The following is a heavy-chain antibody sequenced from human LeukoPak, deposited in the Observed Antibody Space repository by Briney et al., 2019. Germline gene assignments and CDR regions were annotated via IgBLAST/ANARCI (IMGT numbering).Heavy chain of an antibody. CDR1: GGTFSSYA. D-gene: IGHD2-15*01. CDR3: ARGYCTGRSCLNDPYYYYGMDV. Sequence: GASVKVSCKASGGTFSSYAISWVRQAPGQGLEWMGGIIPIFGTANYAQKFQGRVTITADESTSTAYMELSSLRSEDTAVSYCARGYCTGRSCLNDPYYYYGMDVWGQGTTVTVSS. CDR2: IIPIFGTA. V-gene: IGHV1-69*13. J-gene: IGHJ6*02.